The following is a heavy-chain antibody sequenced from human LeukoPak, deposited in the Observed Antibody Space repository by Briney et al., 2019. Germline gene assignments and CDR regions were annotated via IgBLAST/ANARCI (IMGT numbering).Heavy chain of an antibody. Sequence: SETLSLTCTVSGGSISSYYWSWIGQPAGKGLEGIGRIYTSGSTNYNPSLKSRVTMSVDTSKNQFSLKLSSVTAADTAVYYCARVLYYYYYMDVWGKGTTVTVSS. CDR2: IYTSGST. J-gene: IGHJ6*03. CDR3: ARVLYYYYYMDV. V-gene: IGHV4-4*07. CDR1: GGSISSYY. D-gene: IGHD3-10*01.